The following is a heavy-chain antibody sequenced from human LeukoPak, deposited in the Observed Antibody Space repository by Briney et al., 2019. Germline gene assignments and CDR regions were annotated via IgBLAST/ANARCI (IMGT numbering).Heavy chain of an antibody. Sequence: GGSLRLSCAASGFTFSSYSMNWVRQAPGKGLEWVSYISSSSSTIYYADSVKGRFTISRDNAKNSLYLQMNSLRAEDTAVYYCASSVWFGELIYWGQGTLVTVSS. CDR3: ASSVWFGELIY. CDR1: GFTFSSYS. V-gene: IGHV3-48*01. J-gene: IGHJ4*02. CDR2: ISSSSSTI. D-gene: IGHD3-10*01.